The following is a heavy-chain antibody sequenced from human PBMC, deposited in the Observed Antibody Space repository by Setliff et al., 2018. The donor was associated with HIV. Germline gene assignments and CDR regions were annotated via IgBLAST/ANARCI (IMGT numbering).Heavy chain of an antibody. J-gene: IGHJ4*02. CDR1: GFTFSNYG. D-gene: IGHD3-10*01. Sequence: GGSLRLSCAAFGFTFSNYGMHWVRQAPGKGLEWVAFLRLDGSNKSYGDSVKGRFTISRDNSKNTLYVQMNSLRAEDTAVYYCARHDVVRGAIDNWGQGTLVTVSS. CDR3: ARHDVVRGAIDN. CDR2: LRLDGSNK. V-gene: IGHV3-30*02.